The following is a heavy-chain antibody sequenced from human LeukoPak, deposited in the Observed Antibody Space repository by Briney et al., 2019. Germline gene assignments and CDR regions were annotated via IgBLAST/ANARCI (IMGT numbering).Heavy chain of an antibody. V-gene: IGHV3-30-3*01. D-gene: IGHD3-10*01. CDR2: ISYDGSNK. J-gene: IGHJ6*02. CDR1: GFTFSSYA. CDR3: ASAPLPYGSGSYYKASTHRSYYYGMDV. Sequence: TGGSLRLSCAASGFTFSSYAMHWVSQAPGKGLEWVAVISYDGSNKYYADSVKGRFTISRDNSKNTLYLQMNSLRAEDTAVYYCASAPLPYGSGSYYKASTHRSYYYGMDVWGQGTTVTVSS.